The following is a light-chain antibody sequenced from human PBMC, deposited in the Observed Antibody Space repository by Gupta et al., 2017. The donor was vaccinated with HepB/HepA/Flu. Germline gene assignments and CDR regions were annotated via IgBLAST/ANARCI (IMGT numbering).Light chain of an antibody. CDR2: GAS. CDR3: QQYSNWPPLT. V-gene: IGKV3-15*01. CDR1: QSVSSN. Sequence: EIVMTRSPGTLSVSPGERATLSCRASQSVSSNLAWYQQKPGQAPSLVIYGASTRATGIPARFSGSGSGTEFTLTISSLLSEDFAVYYCQQYSNWPPLTFGGGTKVEIK. J-gene: IGKJ4*01.